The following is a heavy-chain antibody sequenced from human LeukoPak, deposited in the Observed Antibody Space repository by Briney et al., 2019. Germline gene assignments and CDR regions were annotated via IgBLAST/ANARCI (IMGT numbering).Heavy chain of an antibody. Sequence: GIINPSGGSTSYAQKFQGRVTMTRDTSTSTVYMELSSLRSEDTAVYYCARDQAHRRYFDYWGQGTLVTVSS. J-gene: IGHJ4*02. CDR2: INPSGGST. D-gene: IGHD3-16*02. CDR3: ARDQAHRRYFDY. V-gene: IGHV1-46*01.